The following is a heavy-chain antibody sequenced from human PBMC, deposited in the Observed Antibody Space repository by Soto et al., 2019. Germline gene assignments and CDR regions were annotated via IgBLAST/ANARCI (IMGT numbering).Heavy chain of an antibody. CDR1: GFTFSSYG. Sequence: EVQLVESGGGLVQPGGSLRLSCAASGFTFSSYGMNWVRQAPGKGLEWVSYISSSSSTIYYADSVKGRFTISRDNAKNSLYLQMNSLRDEDTAVYYCARPEYSSSSYGMDVWGQGTTVTVSS. D-gene: IGHD6-6*01. J-gene: IGHJ6*02. CDR2: ISSSSSTI. V-gene: IGHV3-48*02. CDR3: ARPEYSSSSYGMDV.